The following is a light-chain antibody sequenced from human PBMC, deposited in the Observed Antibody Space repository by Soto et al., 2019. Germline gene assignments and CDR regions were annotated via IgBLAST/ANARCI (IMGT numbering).Light chain of an antibody. CDR3: QTWGTGIVV. CDR1: SGHSNYA. V-gene: IGLV4-69*01. Sequence: QSVLTQSPSASASLGASVKLTCTLSSGHSNYAIAWHQQQPEKGPRYLMKLNSDGSHSKGDGIPDRFSGYSSGAERYLTISSLQSGDEADYYCQTWGTGIVVFGGGTKLTVL. J-gene: IGLJ2*01. CDR2: LNSDGSH.